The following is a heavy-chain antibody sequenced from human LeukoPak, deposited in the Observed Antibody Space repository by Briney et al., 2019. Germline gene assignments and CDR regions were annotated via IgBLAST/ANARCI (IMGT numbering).Heavy chain of an antibody. D-gene: IGHD6-13*01. CDR2: ISGSGGST. CDR1: GFTFDDYG. CDR3: AKVGASSSHYYYYMDV. Sequence: GGSLRLSCAASGFTFDDYGMSWVRQAPGKGLEWVSAISGSGGSTYYADSVKGRFTISRDNSKNTLYLQMNSLRAEDTAVYYCAKVGASSSHYYYYMDVWGKGTTVTVSS. V-gene: IGHV3-23*01. J-gene: IGHJ6*03.